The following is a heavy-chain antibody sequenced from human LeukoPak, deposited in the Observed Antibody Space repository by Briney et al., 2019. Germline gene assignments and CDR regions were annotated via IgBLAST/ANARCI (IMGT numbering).Heavy chain of an antibody. CDR1: GGSFSGYY. CDR3: ARGRRITYYYDSSGHNWFDP. J-gene: IGHJ5*02. Sequence: SETLSLTCAVYGGSFSGYYWSWIRQPPGKGLEWIGEINHSGSTNYNPSLKSRVTISVDTSKNQFSLKLSSATAADTAVYYCARGRRITYYYDSSGHNWFDPWGQGTLVTVSS. D-gene: IGHD3-22*01. CDR2: INHSGST. V-gene: IGHV4-34*01.